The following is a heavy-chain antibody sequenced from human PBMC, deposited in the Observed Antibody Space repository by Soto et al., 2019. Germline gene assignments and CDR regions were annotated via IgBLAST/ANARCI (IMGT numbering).Heavy chain of an antibody. CDR2: ISWNSGSI. J-gene: IGHJ6*03. CDR1: GFTFDDYA. Sequence: GGSLRLSCAASGFTFDDYAMHWVRQAPGKGLEWVSGISWNSGSIGYAASLKDPFTISRNNAKNSLYLQMNSLRAEDRALYYFAKGWYSGSWLGYYCCYVDVWGKGTTVTVSS. V-gene: IGHV3-9*01. D-gene: IGHD6-13*01. CDR3: AKGWYSGSWLGYYCCYVDV.